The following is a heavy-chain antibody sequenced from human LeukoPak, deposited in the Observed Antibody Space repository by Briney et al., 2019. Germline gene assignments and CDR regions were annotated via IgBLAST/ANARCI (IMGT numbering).Heavy chain of an antibody. J-gene: IGHJ4*01. V-gene: IGHV5-51*01. CDR1: GYSFTTYW. CDR3: ARSKGYSYANYFDY. D-gene: IGHD5-18*01. CDR2: IYPADSDA. Sequence: KISCKGSGYSFTTYWIGWVRQMPGKGLEWMGVIYPADSDARYSPSFQGQVTISVDKSISTAYLQWSSLKASDTAMYYCARSKGYSYANYFDYWGHGTLVTVSS.